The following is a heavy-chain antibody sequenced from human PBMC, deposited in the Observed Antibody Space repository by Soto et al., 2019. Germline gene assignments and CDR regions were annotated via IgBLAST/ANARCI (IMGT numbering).Heavy chain of an antibody. Sequence: EVQLLESGGGLVQPGGSLRLSCAASGFTFSTYAMSWVRQAPGKGLEWVSTITTSGGNTYYADSVQGRFTIFRDNSKNTMYLQMNSLRAEDTAVYYCAGRYCINGVCYTNYYYDIDVWGKGTTVTVSS. V-gene: IGHV3-23*01. CDR2: ITTSGGNT. J-gene: IGHJ6*03. CDR3: AGRYCINGVCYTNYYYDIDV. D-gene: IGHD2-8*01. CDR1: GFTFSTYA.